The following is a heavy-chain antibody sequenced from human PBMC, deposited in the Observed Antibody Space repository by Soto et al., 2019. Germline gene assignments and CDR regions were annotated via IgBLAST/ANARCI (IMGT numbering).Heavy chain of an antibody. CDR2: IHYSGST. D-gene: IGHD2-21*02. Sequence: PSETLSLTCTVSVGSITMYYWSWIRQPPGKGLEWIGHIHYSGSTNYNPSLKSRVTISVDTSKNQFSLKLSSVTAADTAVYYCARGYCGGDCYSWDYYYYGMDVWGQGTTVTVSS. V-gene: IGHV4-59*08. CDR3: ARGYCGGDCYSWDYYYYGMDV. J-gene: IGHJ6*02. CDR1: VGSITMYY.